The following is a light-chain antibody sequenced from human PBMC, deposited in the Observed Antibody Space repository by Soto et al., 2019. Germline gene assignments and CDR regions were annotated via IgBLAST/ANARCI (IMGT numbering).Light chain of an antibody. V-gene: IGKV3-20*01. CDR2: AAS. Sequence: EIVLTQSPGTLSLSPGERATLSCMASQSVTSSYLAWSKQKPGQAPRLLIYAASSRATGIPDRFSGSGSGTDFTLTISRLEPEDFAVDYCQQYGYSPTFGGGTKVDIK. J-gene: IGKJ4*01. CDR1: QSVTSSY. CDR3: QQYGYSPT.